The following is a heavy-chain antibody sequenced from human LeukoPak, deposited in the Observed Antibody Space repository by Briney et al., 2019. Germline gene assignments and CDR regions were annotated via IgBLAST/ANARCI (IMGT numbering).Heavy chain of an antibody. Sequence: SETLSLTCTVSGGSISSGDYYWSWIRQPPGKGLEWVGYIYYSGSTYYNPSLKSRVTISVDTSKNQFSLKLSSVTAADTAVYYCASSNYYYGSGSYPTIDYWGREPWSPSPQ. CDR3: ASSNYYYGSGSYPTIDY. D-gene: IGHD3-10*01. CDR1: GGSISSGDYY. CDR2: IYYSGST. V-gene: IGHV4-30-4*08. J-gene: IGHJ4*02.